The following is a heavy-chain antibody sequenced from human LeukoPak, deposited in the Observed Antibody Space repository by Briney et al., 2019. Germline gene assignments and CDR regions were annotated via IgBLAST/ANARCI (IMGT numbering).Heavy chain of an antibody. J-gene: IGHJ4*02. CDR1: GFTFNTHS. CDR2: IDSSGGYM. CDR3: LRGDRRDY. V-gene: IGHV3-21*06. Sequence: GGSLRLSCEASGFTFNTHSMNWARQAPGKGLEWVSSIDSSGGYMFYADPVKGRFIISRDNAKDSLYLQMNSLRVEDTAVYYCLRGDRRDYWGQGTLVTVSS.